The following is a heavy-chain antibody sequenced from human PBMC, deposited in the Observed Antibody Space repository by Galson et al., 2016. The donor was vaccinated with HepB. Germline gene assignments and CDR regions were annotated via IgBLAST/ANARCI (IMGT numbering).Heavy chain of an antibody. CDR2: ISPYGHT. V-gene: IGHV1-18*01. J-gene: IGHJ6*02. CDR3: ARDVVVPAAKNYYYYGMDV. D-gene: IGHD2-2*01. CDR1: GYTFANYG. Sequence: SVKVSCKASGYTFANYGISWVRLAPGQGLEWMGWISPYGHTQYAQKFQGRVTMTTDTSTSTAYMVLRSLISDDTAVYYRARDVVVPAAKNYYYYGMDVWGQGTTVTVSS.